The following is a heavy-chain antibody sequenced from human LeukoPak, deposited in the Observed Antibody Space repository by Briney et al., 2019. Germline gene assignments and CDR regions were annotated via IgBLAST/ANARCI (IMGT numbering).Heavy chain of an antibody. CDR2: IYYSGST. Sequence: SETLSLTCTVSGGSISSSSYYWGWIRQPPGKGLEWIGSIYYSGSTNYNPSLKSRVTISVDTSKNQFSLKLSSVTAADTAVYYCARLLQWPNYGMDVWGQGTTVTVSS. D-gene: IGHD6-19*01. V-gene: IGHV4-39*07. J-gene: IGHJ6*02. CDR1: GGSISSSSYY. CDR3: ARLLQWPNYGMDV.